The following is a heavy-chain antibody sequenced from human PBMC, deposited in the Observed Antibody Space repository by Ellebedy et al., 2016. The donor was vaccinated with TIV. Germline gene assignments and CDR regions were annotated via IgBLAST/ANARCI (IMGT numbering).Heavy chain of an antibody. CDR2: MNQEGSEK. J-gene: IGHJ6*02. CDR3: ARTGAYGDYVYYHYGMDV. D-gene: IGHD4-17*01. V-gene: IGHV3-7*03. Sequence: GGSLRLSCAASGFSFRSYRMSWIRQAPGKGLEWVANMNQEGSEKYFVGSVQGRFSISRDNAKNSLFLQMNSLRADDTAVYYCARTGAYGDYVYYHYGMDVWGHGTTVTVSS. CDR1: GFSFRSYR.